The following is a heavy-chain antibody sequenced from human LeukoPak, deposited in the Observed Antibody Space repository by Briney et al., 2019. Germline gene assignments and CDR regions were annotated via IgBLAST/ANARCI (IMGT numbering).Heavy chain of an antibody. V-gene: IGHV1-18*01. CDR2: ISAYNANT. Sequence: ASVKVSCKASGYTFTSFGISWVRQAPGQGLEWMGWISAYNANTNFEQKLQGRVTMTTDPSTNTAYMELRSLRSDGTAVYYCARVQGSSGWYIFDYWGQGTLVTVSS. D-gene: IGHD6-19*01. J-gene: IGHJ4*02. CDR3: ARVQGSSGWYIFDY. CDR1: GYTFTSFG.